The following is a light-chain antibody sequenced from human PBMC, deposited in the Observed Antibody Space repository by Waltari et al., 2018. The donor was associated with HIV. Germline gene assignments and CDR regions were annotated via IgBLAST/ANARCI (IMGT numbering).Light chain of an antibody. CDR1: SSDVGGYNY. V-gene: IGLV2-8*01. CDR3: SSYAGSNKLV. J-gene: IGLJ2*01. CDR2: EVT. Sequence: QSALTQPPSASGSPGQSVTISCTGTSSDVGGYNYVSWYQQHPGNAPKLIIYEVTERPSGGPDRFFGSKSGNPAALTVSGLQAEDEADYYCSSYAGSNKLVFGGGTKLTVV.